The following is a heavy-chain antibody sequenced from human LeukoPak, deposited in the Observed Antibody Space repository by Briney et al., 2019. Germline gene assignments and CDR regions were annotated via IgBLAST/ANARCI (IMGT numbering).Heavy chain of an antibody. J-gene: IGHJ5*02. Sequence: ASVKVSCNASGYTFTSYGFSWVRQAPGQGLEWMGWINPNSGGTNYAQKFQGRVTMTRDTSISTAYMELSRLRSDDTAVYYCARDLIQLWPWGQGTLVTVSS. V-gene: IGHV1-2*02. CDR1: GYTFTSYG. D-gene: IGHD5-18*01. CDR2: INPNSGGT. CDR3: ARDLIQLWP.